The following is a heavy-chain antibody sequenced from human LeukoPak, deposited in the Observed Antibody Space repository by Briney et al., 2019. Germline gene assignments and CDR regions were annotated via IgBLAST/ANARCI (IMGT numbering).Heavy chain of an antibody. J-gene: IGHJ6*02. CDR3: ARDAVDTANAV. V-gene: IGHV3-74*01. D-gene: IGHD5-18*01. CDR1: GNYW. Sequence: GGSLRLSCAASGNYWMHWVRQAPGKGLVWVSHINSDGSITSYADSVKGRFTISRDNAKNTLYLQMNSLRAEDTAVYYCARDAVDTANAVWGQGTTVTVSS. CDR2: INSDGSIT.